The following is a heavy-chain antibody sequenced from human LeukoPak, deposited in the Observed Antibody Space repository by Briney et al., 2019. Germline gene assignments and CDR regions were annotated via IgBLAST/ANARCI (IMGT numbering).Heavy chain of an antibody. V-gene: IGHV4-34*01. J-gene: IGHJ3*02. Sequence: SETLSHACSVHGGSFSGSYCSWIRQPPGKGLGWIGEINHSGSNNNNPSRKSRVTISVDTSKNQFSLKLSSVTAADTAVYYCARDGGTYYYDSSGSDDAFDIWGQGTMVTVSS. D-gene: IGHD3-22*01. CDR2: INHSGSN. CDR1: GGSFSGSY. CDR3: ARDGGTYYYDSSGSDDAFDI.